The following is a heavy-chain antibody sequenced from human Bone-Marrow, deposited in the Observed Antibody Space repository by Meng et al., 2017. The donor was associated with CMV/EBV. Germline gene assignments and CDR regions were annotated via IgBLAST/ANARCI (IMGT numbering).Heavy chain of an antibody. J-gene: IGHJ4*02. D-gene: IGHD3-3*01. V-gene: IGHV4-59*01. CDR2: IYYSGST. Sequence: ESLKISCTVSGGSISGYYWSWIRQPPGKGLEWIGHIYYSGSTNYNPSLKSRVTMSVDTSQNQFSLKLSSVTAADTAVYYCARDATDYYDFWSGYPPGHYFDYWGQGHLVNVDS. CDR1: GGSISGYY. CDR3: ARDATDYYDFWSGYPPGHYFDY.